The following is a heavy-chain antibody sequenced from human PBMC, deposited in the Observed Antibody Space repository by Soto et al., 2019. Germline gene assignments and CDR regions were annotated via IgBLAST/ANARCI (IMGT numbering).Heavy chain of an antibody. CDR1: GYTFTNFG. V-gene: IGHV1-18*01. CDR2: ISAYNGNT. D-gene: IGHD3-3*01. Sequence: ASVKVSCKASGYTFTNFGISWVRQAPGQGLEWMGWISAYNGNTNYAQKLQGRVTMTTDTSTSTAYMELRSLRSDDTAVYYCARSYLSVTIFGVVIQTPTLFDYWGQGTLVTVSS. J-gene: IGHJ4*02. CDR3: ARSYLSVTIFGVVIQTPTLFDY.